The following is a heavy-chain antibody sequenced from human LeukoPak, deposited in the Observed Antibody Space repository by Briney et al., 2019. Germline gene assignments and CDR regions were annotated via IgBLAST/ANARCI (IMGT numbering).Heavy chain of an antibody. J-gene: IGHJ4*02. D-gene: IGHD3-22*01. CDR3: ARSSYYDSPKHREFDY. V-gene: IGHV4-4*02. Sequence: PSGTLSLTCAVSGGSISSSNWWSWVRQPPGKGLEWIGEIYHSGSTNYNPSPKSRVTISVDKSKNQFSLKLSSVTAADTAVYYCARSSYYDSPKHREFDYWGQGTLVTVSS. CDR1: GGSISSSNW. CDR2: IYHSGST.